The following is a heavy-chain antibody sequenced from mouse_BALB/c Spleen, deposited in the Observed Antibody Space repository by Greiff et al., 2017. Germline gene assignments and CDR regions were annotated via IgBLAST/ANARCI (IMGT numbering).Heavy chain of an antibody. CDR1: GFTFSSYS. CDR3: ARHYCSGSDFDY. CDR2: ISNGGGST. J-gene: IGHJ2*01. D-gene: IGHD1-3*01. V-gene: IGHV5-12-2*01. Sequence: EVKLVESGGGLVQPGGSLKLSCAASGFTFSSYSMSWVRQTPEKRLEWVAYISNGGGSTYYPDTVKGRFTISRDNAKNTLYLQMSSLKSEDTAMYYCARHYCSGSDFDYWGQGTTLTVSS.